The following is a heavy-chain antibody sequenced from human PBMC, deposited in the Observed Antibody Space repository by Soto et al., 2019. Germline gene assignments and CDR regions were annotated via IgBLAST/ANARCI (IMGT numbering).Heavy chain of an antibody. J-gene: IGHJ6*02. D-gene: IGHD5-12*01. V-gene: IGHV1-69*01. Sequence: QVLLVQSGAEVKRPGSTVKVSCKASGGTFSDNVINWVRQAPGQGLEWMGGVIPIFGPPTYAKKFQGRRTSFADEATSVASREVTDLTSETSAVYFWGNRGPGGTSTAVHYYYGADVWGHGTGIIVSS. CDR2: VIPIFGPP. CDR1: GGTFSDNV. CDR3: GNRGPGGTSTAVHYYYGADV.